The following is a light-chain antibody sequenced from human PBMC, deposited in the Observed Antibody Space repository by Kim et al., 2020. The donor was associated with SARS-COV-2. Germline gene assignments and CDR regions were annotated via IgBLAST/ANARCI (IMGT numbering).Light chain of an antibody. CDR1: KLGDKY. CDR3: QAWDSSTVV. CDR2: QDS. Sequence: SVSPGQTASITCSGDKLGDKYACWYQQKPGQSPVLVIYQDSKRPSGIPERFSGSNSGNTATLTISGTQAMDEADYYCQAWDSSTVVFGGGTNVTVL. V-gene: IGLV3-1*01. J-gene: IGLJ2*01.